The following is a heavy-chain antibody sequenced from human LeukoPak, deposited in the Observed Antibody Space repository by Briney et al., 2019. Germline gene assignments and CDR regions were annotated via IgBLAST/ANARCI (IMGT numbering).Heavy chain of an antibody. Sequence: GGSLRLSCAASGFTFSSYSMNWVRQAPGKGLEWVSSISSSSSYIYYADSVKGRFTISRDNSKNTLYLQMNSLRAEDTAVYYCARGASNNWNHWGQGTLVTVSS. CDR3: ARGASNNWNH. CDR1: GFTFSSYS. V-gene: IGHV3-21*01. CDR2: ISSSSSYI. J-gene: IGHJ5*02. D-gene: IGHD1-20*01.